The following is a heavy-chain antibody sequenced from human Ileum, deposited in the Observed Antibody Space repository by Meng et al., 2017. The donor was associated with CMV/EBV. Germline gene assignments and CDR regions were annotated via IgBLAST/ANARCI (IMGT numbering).Heavy chain of an antibody. V-gene: IGHV3-23*01. J-gene: IGHJ4*02. Sequence: SGFNFSNYAMSWVRQAPGKGLQWVSAIGVSGGDTYFEDSVKGRFTISRDNFKNTLYQQMNSLRVEDTAVYYCAKEGIAGVTGYHFDYWGQGTLVTVSS. CDR3: AKEGIAGVTGYHFDY. D-gene: IGHD1-26*01. CDR1: GFNFSNYA. CDR2: IGVSGGDT.